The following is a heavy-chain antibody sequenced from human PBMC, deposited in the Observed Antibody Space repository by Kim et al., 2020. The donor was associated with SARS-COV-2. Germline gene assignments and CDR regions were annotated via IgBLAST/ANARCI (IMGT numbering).Heavy chain of an antibody. D-gene: IGHD4-17*01. V-gene: IGHV1-3*01. CDR3: ARDWMTSGFDY. Sequence: YSQKFQGRLTITKDISANTAFMDLSSLKSEDTAVYYCARDWMTSGFDYWGQGTLVTVSS. J-gene: IGHJ4*02.